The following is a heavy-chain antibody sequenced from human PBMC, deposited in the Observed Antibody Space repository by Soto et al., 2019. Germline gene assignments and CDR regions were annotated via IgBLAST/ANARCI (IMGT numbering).Heavy chain of an antibody. V-gene: IGHV3-15*01. CDR1: GFTFSNAW. Sequence: GGSLRLSCAASGFTFSNAWMSWVRQAPGKGLEWVGRIKSKTDGGTTDYAAPVKGRFTISRDDSKNTLYLQMNSLKTEDTAVYYCTKPPAPGDLDAVDIWGQGTMVTVS. CDR2: IKSKTDGGTT. D-gene: IGHD2-2*01. CDR3: TKPPAPGDLDAVDI. J-gene: IGHJ3*02.